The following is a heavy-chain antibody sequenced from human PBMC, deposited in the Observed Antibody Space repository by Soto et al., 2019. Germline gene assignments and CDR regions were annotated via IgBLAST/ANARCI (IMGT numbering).Heavy chain of an antibody. CDR3: ARGSSSPGYFDL. D-gene: IGHD6-6*01. J-gene: IGHJ2*01. Sequence: QVQLVESGGGVVQPGRSLRLSCAASGFTFSSYGMHWVRQAPGKGLEWVAVIWYDGSNKYYADSVKGRFTISRDNSKNTLYLQMNSLRAEDTAVYYCARGSSSPGYFDLWGRGTLVTLSS. CDR2: IWYDGSNK. CDR1: GFTFSSYG. V-gene: IGHV3-33*01.